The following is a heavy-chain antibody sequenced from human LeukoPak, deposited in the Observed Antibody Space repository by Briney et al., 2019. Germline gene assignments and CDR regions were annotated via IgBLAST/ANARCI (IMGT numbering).Heavy chain of an antibody. Sequence: SETLSLTCTVSGGSISSYYLGWIRQPPGKGLEWIGNIYYTGSTYYNASLQSRVTISIDMSKNQFSLRLSSVTAADTAVYYCARLTGIAVAGRYYFDYWGQGTLVTVSS. D-gene: IGHD6-19*01. CDR1: GGSISSYY. V-gene: IGHV4-59*04. CDR2: IYYTGST. CDR3: ARLTGIAVAGRYYFDY. J-gene: IGHJ4*02.